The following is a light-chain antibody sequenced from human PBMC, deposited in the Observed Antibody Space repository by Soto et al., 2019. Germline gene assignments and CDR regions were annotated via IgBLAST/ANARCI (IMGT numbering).Light chain of an antibody. V-gene: IGKV3-20*01. Sequence: EIVLTQSPGTLSLSPCEGATLSWSASQSLTSRSLAWYQQKPGQAPRLLIYGTSSRATGVPDRFSGGGSGTDFTLTISRLEPEDFAVYYCQQYGSSPPTFGQGTKVDI. CDR3: QQYGSSPPT. J-gene: IGKJ1*01. CDR1: QSLTSRS. CDR2: GTS.